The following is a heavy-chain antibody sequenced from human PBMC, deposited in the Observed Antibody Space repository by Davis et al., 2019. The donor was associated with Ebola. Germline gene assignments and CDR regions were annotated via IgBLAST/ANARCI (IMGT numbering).Heavy chain of an antibody. D-gene: IGHD2-15*01. Sequence: GGSLRLSCAASGFTFSSYAMSWVRQAPGKGLEWVSGIMGGNGKSYYSESVKGRFTISRDNTKNTVFLQMNSLTVEDTAVYYCAKEAFAGSTRIDWFDPWGQGILVTVSS. CDR1: GFTFSSYA. CDR3: AKEAFAGSTRIDWFDP. CDR2: IMGGNGKS. J-gene: IGHJ5*02. V-gene: IGHV3-23*01.